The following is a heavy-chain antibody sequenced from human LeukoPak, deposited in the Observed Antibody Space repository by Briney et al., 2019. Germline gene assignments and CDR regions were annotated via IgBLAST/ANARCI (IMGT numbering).Heavy chain of an antibody. CDR1: GGSISSHY. Sequence: SETLSLTCTVSGGSISSHYWSWIRQPPGKGPEWIGYISTTGVNTYTPSPKSRVTISVETSKDPFSLKLSSVTAADTAVYYCARPLDPWGQGTLVTVSS. CDR2: ISTTGVN. CDR3: ARPLDP. J-gene: IGHJ5*02. V-gene: IGHV4-4*08.